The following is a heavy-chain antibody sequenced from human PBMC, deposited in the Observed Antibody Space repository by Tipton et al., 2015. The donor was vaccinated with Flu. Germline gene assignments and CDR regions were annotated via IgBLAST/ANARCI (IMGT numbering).Heavy chain of an antibody. CDR1: GFTFSGAV. D-gene: IGHD4-11*01. J-gene: IGHJ2*01. CDR2: IRNKPNGYAT. Sequence: PLRLSCAASGFTFSGAVIHWVRQASGKGLEWVGRIRNKPNGYATTYAPSVEGRFTVSRDDLKSTAYLQMNSLKTEDTAVYYCVRQNSSWFFDIWGRGTLVTVSS. V-gene: IGHV3-73*01. CDR3: VRQNSSWFFDI.